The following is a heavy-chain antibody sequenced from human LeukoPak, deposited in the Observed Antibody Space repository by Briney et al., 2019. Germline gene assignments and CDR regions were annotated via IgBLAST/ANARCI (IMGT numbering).Heavy chain of an antibody. CDR3: ARGPTTGTSRYNWFDP. D-gene: IGHD1-1*01. CDR1: GFTFSSYS. V-gene: IGHV3-21*01. J-gene: IGHJ5*02. Sequence: PGGSLRLSCAASGFTFSSYSMNWVRQAPGKGLEWVSSISSSSSYIYYADSVKGRFTISRDNAKNSLYLQMNSLRAEDTAVYYCARGPTTGTSRYNWFDPWGQGTLVTVSS. CDR2: ISSSSSYI.